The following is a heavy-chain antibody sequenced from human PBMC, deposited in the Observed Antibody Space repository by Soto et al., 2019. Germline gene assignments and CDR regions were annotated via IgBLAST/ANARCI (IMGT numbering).Heavy chain of an antibody. Sequence: SETLSLTCTVSGGSISSYYWSWIRQPPGKGLEWIGYTYYSGSTNYNPSLKSRVTISVDTSKNQFSLKLSSVTAADTAVYYCARSAATGYYYYYMDVWGKGTTVTVSS. CDR1: GGSISSYY. CDR2: TYYSGST. J-gene: IGHJ6*03. D-gene: IGHD6-25*01. CDR3: ARSAATGYYYYYMDV. V-gene: IGHV4-59*08.